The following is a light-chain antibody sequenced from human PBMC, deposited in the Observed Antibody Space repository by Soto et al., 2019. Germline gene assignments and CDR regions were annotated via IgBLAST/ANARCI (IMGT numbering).Light chain of an antibody. CDR1: QSVSSSY. J-gene: IGKJ1*01. CDR3: HQYGSSSWT. CDR2: GAS. V-gene: IGKV3-20*01. Sequence: EIAMTQTPATLSVSPGDRATVLCRHSQSVSSSYLAWYQQKPGQAPRILIYGASSRATGIPDRFSGSGSGTDCTLTISRLEPEDFSVYYCHQYGSSSWTFGQGTKVDIK.